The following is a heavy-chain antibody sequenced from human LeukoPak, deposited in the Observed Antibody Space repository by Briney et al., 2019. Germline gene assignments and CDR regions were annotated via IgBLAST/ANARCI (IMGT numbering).Heavy chain of an antibody. D-gene: IGHD6-19*01. CDR1: GFTFSSYL. CDR2: INSDGSST. J-gene: IGHJ4*02. CDR3: TRDLGIAVADVLDY. V-gene: IGHV3-74*01. Sequence: GGSLRLSCIASGFTFSSYLMHWVRHAPGKGLVWVSRINSDGSSTTYADSVRGRFTISRDNAKSRLYLQMNSLRAEDTAVYYCTRDLGIAVADVLDYWGQGTLVTVSS.